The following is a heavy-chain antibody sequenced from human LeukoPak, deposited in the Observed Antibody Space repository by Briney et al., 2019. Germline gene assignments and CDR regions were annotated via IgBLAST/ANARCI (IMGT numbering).Heavy chain of an antibody. D-gene: IGHD3-10*01. Sequence: ASVKVSCKVSGYTFTSYDINWVRQATGQGLEWMGWMNPNSGNTGYAQKFQGRVTMTRNTSISTAYMELSSLRSEDTAVYYCARARSMVRGVKDLWGQGTLVTVSS. CDR3: ARARSMVRGVKDL. CDR2: MNPNSGNT. J-gene: IGHJ4*02. V-gene: IGHV1-8*01. CDR1: GYTFTSYD.